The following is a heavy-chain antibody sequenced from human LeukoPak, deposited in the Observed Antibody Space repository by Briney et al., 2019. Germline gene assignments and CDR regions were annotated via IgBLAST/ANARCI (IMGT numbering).Heavy chain of an antibody. CDR2: ISGSGSTV. J-gene: IGHJ4*02. V-gene: IGHV3-48*03. CDR3: ARQLYGPDY. Sequence: PAGGSLRLSCAASGFTFSSYEMIWVRQAPGKGLEWVSYISGSGSTVYYGDSVKGRFTISRENAKNSLYLQMTGLRAEDTAVYCCARQLYGPDYWGQGTLVTVSS. CDR1: GFTFSSYE. D-gene: IGHD2-2*01.